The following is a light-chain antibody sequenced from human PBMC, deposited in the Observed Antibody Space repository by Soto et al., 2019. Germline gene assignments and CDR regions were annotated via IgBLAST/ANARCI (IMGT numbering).Light chain of an antibody. J-gene: IGKJ3*01. V-gene: IGKV3-15*01. CDR1: QSVSSN. CDR3: QQYNNWRFT. Sequence: EIVMTQSPATLSVSPGERATLSCRASQSVSSNLAWYQQKPGQAPRLLIYGASTRATGIPARFSGSGSGTEFTLTISSLQSEDFAAYYCQQYNNWRFTFGPGTKVDIK. CDR2: GAS.